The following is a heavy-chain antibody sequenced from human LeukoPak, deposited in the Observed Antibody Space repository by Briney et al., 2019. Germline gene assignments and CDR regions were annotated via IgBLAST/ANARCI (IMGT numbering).Heavy chain of an antibody. CDR2: IRYDGSKK. CDR1: GFTFSSYG. V-gene: IGHV3-33*01. J-gene: IGHJ4*02. Sequence: GGSLRLSCEASGFTFSSYGMHWVRQAPGKGLEWVAVIRYDGSKKYYGDSVKGRFTTSRDNSKNTLYLQMNSLRGEDTAIYYCARDLAARHFDYWGQGTLVTVSS. D-gene: IGHD6-6*01. CDR3: ARDLAARHFDY.